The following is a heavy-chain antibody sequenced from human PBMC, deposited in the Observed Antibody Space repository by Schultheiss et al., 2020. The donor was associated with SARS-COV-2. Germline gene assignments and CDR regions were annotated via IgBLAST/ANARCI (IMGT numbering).Heavy chain of an antibody. CDR1: GFTYSHFA. Sequence: GGSLRLSCAASGFTYSHFAMSWVRQAPGKGLMWVSRFHRDGSSTTYADSVKGRFSISRDDAKNTLYLQMNSLRAEDTAVYYCACSCITGTTWGQGTLVTVSS. CDR2: FHRDGSST. V-gene: IGHV3-74*01. D-gene: IGHD1-7*01. CDR3: ACSCITGTT. J-gene: IGHJ4*02.